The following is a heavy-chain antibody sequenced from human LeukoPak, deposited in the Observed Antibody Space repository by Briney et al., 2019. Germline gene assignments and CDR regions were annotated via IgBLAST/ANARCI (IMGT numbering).Heavy chain of an antibody. Sequence: SQTLSLTCTVSDVSISSGDYYWSWIRQPPGKGLEWIGYIYYSGSTYNTPSLKSRMSISVDTSKNQFSLRLSSVTAADTAVYYCARDWSYEWGRYMDVWGKGTTVTVSS. J-gene: IGHJ6*03. CDR3: ARDWSYEWGRYMDV. V-gene: IGHV4-30-4*01. CDR1: DVSISSGDYY. D-gene: IGHD2-8*01. CDR2: IYYSGST.